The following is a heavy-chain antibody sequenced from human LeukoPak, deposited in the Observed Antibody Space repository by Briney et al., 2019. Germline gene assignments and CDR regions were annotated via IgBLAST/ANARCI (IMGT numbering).Heavy chain of an antibody. Sequence: SGPTLVKPTQTLTLTCTFSGFSLSTSGVGVGWVRQPPGKALEWLALIYWDGDKRYSPSLESSLTITKDTSKNQVVLTMTNMDPVDTATYYCAHRRRSSGSGNWFDPWGQGTLVTVSS. D-gene: IGHD3-10*01. CDR2: IYWDGDK. CDR3: AHRRRSSGSGNWFDP. V-gene: IGHV2-5*02. CDR1: GFSLSTSGVG. J-gene: IGHJ5*02.